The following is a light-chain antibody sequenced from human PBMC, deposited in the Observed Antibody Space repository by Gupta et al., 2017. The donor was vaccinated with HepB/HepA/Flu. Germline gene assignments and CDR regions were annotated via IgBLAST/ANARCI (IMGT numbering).Light chain of an antibody. CDR2: RNN. CDR1: SSNIGSNY. V-gene: IGLV1-47*01. CDR3: AAWDDSLSGSWV. J-gene: IGLJ3*02. Sequence: ASGTPGQRVTISCSGSSSNIGSNYVYWYQQLPGTAPKLLIYRNNQRPSGVPDRFSGSKSGTSASLAISGLRSEDEADYYCAAWDDSLSGSWVFGGGTKLTVL.